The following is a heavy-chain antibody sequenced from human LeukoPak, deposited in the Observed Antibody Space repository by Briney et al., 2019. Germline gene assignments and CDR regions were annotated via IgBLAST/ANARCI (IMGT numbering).Heavy chain of an antibody. D-gene: IGHD5-12*01. Sequence: GSLRLSCAASGFTFSSYWMDWVRQAPGKGLVWVSRINSDGSTTIYADSVKGRFTISRDSAKNTLSLQMNSLRAEDTAVYYCARVRANALDIWGQGTVVTVSS. V-gene: IGHV3-74*01. CDR2: INSDGSTT. CDR1: GFTFSSYW. CDR3: ARVRANALDI. J-gene: IGHJ3*02.